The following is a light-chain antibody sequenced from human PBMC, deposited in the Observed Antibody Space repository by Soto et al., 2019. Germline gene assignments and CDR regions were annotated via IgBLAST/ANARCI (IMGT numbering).Light chain of an antibody. J-gene: IGKJ1*01. CDR3: QQYNNWPLWT. CDR1: QSVSSN. V-gene: IGKV3-15*01. CDR2: DAS. Sequence: EILMTQSPATLSVSPGERATLSCRASQSVSSNLAWYPQKPGQHPRRSIYDASIRDTGIQARLRGSGSGTEFTLTISSLQSVDFAVYYCQQYNNWPLWTLGQGTKVDIK.